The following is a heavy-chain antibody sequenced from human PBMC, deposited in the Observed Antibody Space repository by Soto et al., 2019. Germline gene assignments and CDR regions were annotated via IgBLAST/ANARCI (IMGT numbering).Heavy chain of an antibody. J-gene: IGHJ6*02. D-gene: IGHD3-10*01. CDR3: ARGTGLWFGYYYYYGMDV. V-gene: IGHV1-8*01. CDR1: GYTFTSYD. Sequence: QVQLVQSGAEVKKPGASVKVSCKASGYTFTSYDINWVRQATGQGLEWMGWMNPNSGNTGYAQKFQGRVTMTRNTSISTAYMELSSLRSEDTAVYYCARGTGLWFGYYYYYGMDVWGQGPTVTVSS. CDR2: MNPNSGNT.